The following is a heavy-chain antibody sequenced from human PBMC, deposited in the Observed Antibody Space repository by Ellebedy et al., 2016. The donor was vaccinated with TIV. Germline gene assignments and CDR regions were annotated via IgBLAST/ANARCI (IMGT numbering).Heavy chain of an antibody. Sequence: MPSETLSLTCTVSGGSISTSTYYWGWIRQPPGKGLEWIGSIYYSGSTYYSPSLKSRVTISVDTSKNQFSLQLSSVTAADTAVYYCARQVWAGYSGYGIYYFDYWGQGILVTVSS. CDR1: GGSISTSTYY. D-gene: IGHD5-12*01. J-gene: IGHJ4*02. V-gene: IGHV4-39*01. CDR2: IYYSGST. CDR3: ARQVWAGYSGYGIYYFDY.